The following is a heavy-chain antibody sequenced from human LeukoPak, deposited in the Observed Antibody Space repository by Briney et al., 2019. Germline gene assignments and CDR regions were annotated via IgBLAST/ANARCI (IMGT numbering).Heavy chain of an antibody. D-gene: IGHD3-10*01. Sequence: GGSLRLSCAASGFTFSSCEMNWVRQAPGKGLEWVSYISSSGSTIYYADSVKGRFTISRDNAKNSLYLQMNSLRAEDTAVYYCARNMVRGVILFYYGMDVWGQGTTVTVSS. J-gene: IGHJ6*02. CDR3: ARNMVRGVILFYYGMDV. CDR2: ISSSGSTI. CDR1: GFTFSSCE. V-gene: IGHV3-48*03.